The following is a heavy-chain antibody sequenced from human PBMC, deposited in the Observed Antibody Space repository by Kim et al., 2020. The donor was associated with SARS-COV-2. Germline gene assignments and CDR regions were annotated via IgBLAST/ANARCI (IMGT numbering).Heavy chain of an antibody. CDR1: GDSVSSNSAA. CDR2: TYYRSKWYN. J-gene: IGHJ2*01. Sequence: SQTLSLTCAISGDSVSSNSAAWNWIRQSPSRGLEWLGRTYYRSKWYNDYAVSVKSRITINPDTSKNQFSLQLNSVTPEDTAVYYCARDFIESIAARVKNWYFDLWGRGTLVTVSS. CDR3: ARDFIESIAARVKNWYFDL. V-gene: IGHV6-1*01. D-gene: IGHD6-6*01.